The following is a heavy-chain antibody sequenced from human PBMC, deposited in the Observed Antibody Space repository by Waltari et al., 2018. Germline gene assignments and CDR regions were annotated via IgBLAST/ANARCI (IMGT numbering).Heavy chain of an antibody. Sequence: QVQLVQSGAEVKKPGASVKVSCKVSGYTLTELSMHWVRQAPGKGLEWMGGFDPEDGETIYAQKFQGRVTMTEDTSTDTAYMELSSLRSEDTAVYYCATGVATTYSYYYYYYMDVWGKGTTVTVSS. CDR2: FDPEDGET. CDR3: ATGVATTYSYYYYYYMDV. D-gene: IGHD5-12*01. J-gene: IGHJ6*03. V-gene: IGHV1-24*01. CDR1: GYTLTELS.